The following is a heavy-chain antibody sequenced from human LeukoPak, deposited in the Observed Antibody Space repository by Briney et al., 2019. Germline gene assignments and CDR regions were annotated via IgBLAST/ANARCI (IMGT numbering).Heavy chain of an antibody. CDR2: IYYSGST. CDR1: GGSISSYY. V-gene: IGHV4-59*05. CDR3: ARGNSGSYAYYFDY. D-gene: IGHD1-26*01. J-gene: IGHJ4*02. Sequence: SETLSLTCTVSGGSISSYYWSWIRQPPGKGLEWIGSIYYSGSTYYNPSLKSRVTISVDTSKNQFSLKLSSVTAADTAVYYCARGNSGSYAYYFDYWGQGTLVTVSS.